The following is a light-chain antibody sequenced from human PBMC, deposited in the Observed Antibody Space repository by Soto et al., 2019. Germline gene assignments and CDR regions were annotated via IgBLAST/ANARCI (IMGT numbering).Light chain of an antibody. Sequence: QSALTQPASVSGSPGQSTTISCTGTSSDVGSSKLVSWYQHCPGKAPKVIIYEGTKRPSGVSDRFSGSKSGNTASLTISGLQAEDEADYYCCSYVGYSTLLYVFGSGTKVTVL. CDR3: CSYVGYSTLLYV. V-gene: IGLV2-23*03. CDR1: SSDVGSSKL. CDR2: EGT. J-gene: IGLJ1*01.